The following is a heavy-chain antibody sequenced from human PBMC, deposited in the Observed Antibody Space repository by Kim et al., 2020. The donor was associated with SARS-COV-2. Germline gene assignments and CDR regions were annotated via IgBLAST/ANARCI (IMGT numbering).Heavy chain of an antibody. D-gene: IGHD6-19*01. CDR3: ARGEKQWLVSPTIYFDY. J-gene: IGHJ4*02. CDR2: INHSGST. CDR1: GGSFSGYY. Sequence: SETLSLTCAVYGGSFSGYYWSWIRQPPGKGLEWIGDINHSGSTIYNPSLKSRVTISVDTSKNQCSLKLSSVTAADTALYYCARGEKQWLVSPTIYFDYWGQGTLVTVSS. V-gene: IGHV4-34*01.